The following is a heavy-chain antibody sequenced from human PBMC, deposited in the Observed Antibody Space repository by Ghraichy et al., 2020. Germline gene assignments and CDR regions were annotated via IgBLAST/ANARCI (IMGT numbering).Heavy chain of an antibody. CDR3: ARDLFPSQARVVGF. CDR2: ISAYNGNT. V-gene: IGHV1-18*01. Sequence: ASVKVSCMTSGHTFTSYGFSWVRQAPGQGLEWMGWISAYNGNTKYAQKLQGRVTMTTDKSTATAYMDLRSLRSDDTAVYYCARDLFPSQARVVGFWGQGTQISVSS. D-gene: IGHD6-25*01. J-gene: IGHJ4*02. CDR1: GHTFTSYG.